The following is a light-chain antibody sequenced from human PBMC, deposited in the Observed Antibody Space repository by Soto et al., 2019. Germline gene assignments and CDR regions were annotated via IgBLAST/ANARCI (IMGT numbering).Light chain of an antibody. J-gene: IGKJ1*01. Sequence: EIVMTQFPATLAVSPGERATLSCRASQSVRSNLAWYQQKPGQSPRLLIYDASSLESGVPSRFSGSGSGTEFTLTISSLQSEDFALYYCQQYNDWPLTFGQGTKVDIK. CDR1: QSVRSN. CDR3: QQYNDWPLT. V-gene: IGKV3-15*01. CDR2: DAS.